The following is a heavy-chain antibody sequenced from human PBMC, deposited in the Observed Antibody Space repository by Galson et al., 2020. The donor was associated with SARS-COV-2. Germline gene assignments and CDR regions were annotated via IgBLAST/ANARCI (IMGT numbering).Heavy chain of an antibody. CDR3: AKDSFCSATNCQGGFDN. Sequence: GGSLRLSCAASGFIFDDYVMHWVRQAPGKGLEWVSRISWNGGKIDYADSVKGRFTISRDNAKNSLYLQMNSLRPEDTALYYCAKDSFCSATNCQGGFDNWGQGTLVTVSS. J-gene: IGHJ4*02. V-gene: IGHV3-9*01. D-gene: IGHD1-26*01. CDR1: GFIFDDYV. CDR2: ISWNGGKI.